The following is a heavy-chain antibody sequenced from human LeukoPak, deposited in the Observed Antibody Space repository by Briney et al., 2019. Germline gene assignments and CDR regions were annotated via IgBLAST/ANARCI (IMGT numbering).Heavy chain of an antibody. J-gene: IGHJ4*02. D-gene: IGHD4-23*01. CDR1: GGSISSYY. CDR3: ARDRTGGPLFDY. V-gene: IGHV4-59*12. CDR2: IYYSRST. Sequence: PSETLSLTCTVSGGSISSYYWSWIRQPPGKGLEWIGYIYYSRSTNYNPSLKGRVTISVDTSKNQFSLQLNSVTPEDTAVYYCARDRTGGPLFDYWGQGTLVTVSS.